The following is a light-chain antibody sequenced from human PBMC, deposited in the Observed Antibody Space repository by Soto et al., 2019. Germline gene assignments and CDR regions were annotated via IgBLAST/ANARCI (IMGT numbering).Light chain of an antibody. J-gene: IGLJ2*01. Sequence: QSVLTQPPSVSGAPGQRVTISCTGSRSNIGAGYDVHWYQHLPGTAPKLLIYGNTNRPSGVPDRFSGSKSGTSASLAITGLQAEDEADHYCQSCDSSLSGYVVFGGGTKLTVL. CDR2: GNT. CDR1: RSNIGAGYD. V-gene: IGLV1-40*01. CDR3: QSCDSSLSGYVV.